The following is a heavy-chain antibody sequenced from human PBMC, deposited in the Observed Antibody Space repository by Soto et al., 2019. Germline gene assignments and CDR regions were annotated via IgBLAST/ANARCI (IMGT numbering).Heavy chain of an antibody. CDR3: AKNHHASGDYYGLDF. CDR1: GFTFSSYV. CDR2: MSSDGSNE. V-gene: IGHV3-30*18. D-gene: IGHD1-26*01. J-gene: IGHJ6*02. Sequence: GGSLRLSCAVSGFTFSSYVMHWVRQAPGKGLEWVAIMSSDGSNEYYADSVKGRFTIFRDNSKNTLYLQMNSLRTEDTAVYYCAKNHHASGDYYGLDFWGQATTVTVSS.